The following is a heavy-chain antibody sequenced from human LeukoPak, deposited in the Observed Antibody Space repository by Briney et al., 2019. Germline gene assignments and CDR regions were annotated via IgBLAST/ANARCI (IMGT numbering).Heavy chain of an antibody. D-gene: IGHD3-16*02. Sequence: SVKVSCKASGGTFSSYAISWVRQAPGQGLEWMGGIIPIFGTANYAQKFQGRVTITADESTSTAYMELSSLRSEDTAVYYCASRGGVYDYVWGSYRYDYWGQGTLVTVSS. V-gene: IGHV1-69*13. CDR2: IIPIFGTA. CDR1: GGTFSSYA. CDR3: ASRGGVYDYVWGSYRYDY. J-gene: IGHJ4*02.